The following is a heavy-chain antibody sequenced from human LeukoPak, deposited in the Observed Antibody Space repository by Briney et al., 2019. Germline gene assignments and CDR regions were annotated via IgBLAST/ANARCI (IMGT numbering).Heavy chain of an antibody. CDR3: ARDRGSYLDY. D-gene: IGHD3-16*01. CDR2: IYSGGST. J-gene: IGHJ4*02. CDR1: GFTVSSNY. V-gene: IGHV3-53*01. Sequence: PGGSLRLSCAASGFTVSSNYMSWVRQAPGKGLEWVSVIYSGGSTYYADSVKGRFAISRDNSKNMLYLQMNSLRAEDTAVYYCARDRGSYLDYWGQGTLVTVSS.